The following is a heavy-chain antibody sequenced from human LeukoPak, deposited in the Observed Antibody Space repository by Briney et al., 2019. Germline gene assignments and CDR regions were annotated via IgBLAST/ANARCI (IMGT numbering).Heavy chain of an antibody. CDR1: GYSISSGYY. D-gene: IGHD1-26*01. V-gene: IGHV4-38-2*02. Sequence: SETLSLTCTVSGYSISSGYYWGWIRQPPGKGLEWIGSIYHSGSTYYNPSLKSRVTISVDTSKNQFSLKLSSVTAEDTAVYYCARDPSEWELLRHSRAMDVWGKGTTVTVSS. CDR3: ARDPSEWELLRHSRAMDV. J-gene: IGHJ6*04. CDR2: IYHSGST.